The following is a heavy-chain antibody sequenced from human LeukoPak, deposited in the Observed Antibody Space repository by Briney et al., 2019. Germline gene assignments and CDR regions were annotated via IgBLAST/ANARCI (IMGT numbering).Heavy chain of an antibody. CDR1: GFTFSNYA. CDR3: TKDYCSGGSCYSGHDC. J-gene: IGHJ4*02. V-gene: IGHV3-23*01. CDR2: ISGSGGST. Sequence: GGSLRLSCAASGFTFSNYAMSWVRQAPGKGLEWVSVISGSGGSTYYADSVKGRFTISRDNSKNTLYLQMNSLRAEDTALYYCTKDYCSGGSCYSGHDCWGQGTLVTVSS. D-gene: IGHD2-15*01.